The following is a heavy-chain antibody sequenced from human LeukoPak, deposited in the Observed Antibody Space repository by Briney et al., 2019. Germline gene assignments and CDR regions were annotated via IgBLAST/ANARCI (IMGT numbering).Heavy chain of an antibody. CDR2: INAGNGNT. D-gene: IGHD5-18*01. CDR3: ARDLRGYSYGYPGY. CDR1: GYTFTSYA. Sequence: ASVKVSCKASGYTFTSYAMHWVRQAPGQRLEWMGWINAGNGNTKYSQKFQGRVTITRDTSASTAFMELSSLRSEDTAVYYCARDLRGYSYGYPGYWGQGTLVTVSS. J-gene: IGHJ4*02. V-gene: IGHV1-3*01.